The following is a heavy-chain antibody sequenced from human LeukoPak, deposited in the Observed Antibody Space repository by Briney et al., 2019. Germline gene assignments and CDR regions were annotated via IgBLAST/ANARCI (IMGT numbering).Heavy chain of an antibody. V-gene: IGHV3-30*04. J-gene: IGHJ4*02. CDR3: AKDYGYTYGEFDY. CDR1: GFTFSSYA. Sequence: PGGSLRLSCADSGFTFSSYAMHWVRQAPGKGLEWVTVISYDGSNKYYADSVKGRFTISRDNSKNTLYLQMNSLRAEDTAVYYCAKDYGYTYGEFDYWGQGTLVTVSS. CDR2: ISYDGSNK. D-gene: IGHD5-18*01.